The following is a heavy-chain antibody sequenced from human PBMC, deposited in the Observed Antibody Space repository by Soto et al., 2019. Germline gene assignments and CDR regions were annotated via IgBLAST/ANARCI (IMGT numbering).Heavy chain of an antibody. CDR2: ISTSSSNT. Sequence: QMQLMESGGSWVKPGGSLRLSCAASGFTFSDNYMSWIRQAPGKGLEWVSYISTSSSNTKYADSVKGRFTISRDNAKNSLYLKMNSLRAEETAVYYCARDRCMFRGCRDGMDVWGQGTTVTVSS. D-gene: IGHD3-10*01. V-gene: IGHV3-11*06. CDR1: GFTFSDNY. CDR3: ARDRCMFRGCRDGMDV. J-gene: IGHJ6*02.